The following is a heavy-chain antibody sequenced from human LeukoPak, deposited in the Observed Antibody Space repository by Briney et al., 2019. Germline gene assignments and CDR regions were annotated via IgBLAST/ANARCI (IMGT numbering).Heavy chain of an antibody. CDR3: ARGTSSLDY. CDR1: GVSISSYY. Sequence: SETLSLTCTVSGVSISSYYWCWIRQPPGKGLEYIGYIYYSGNTNYNPSLKSRVTISVDTSKNQFSLKLSSVTAADTAVYYCARGTSSLDYWGQGTLVTVSS. CDR2: IYYSGNT. V-gene: IGHV4-59*01. J-gene: IGHJ4*02.